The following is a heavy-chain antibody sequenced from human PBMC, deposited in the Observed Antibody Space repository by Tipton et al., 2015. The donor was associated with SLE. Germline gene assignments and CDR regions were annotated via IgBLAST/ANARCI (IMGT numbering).Heavy chain of an antibody. V-gene: IGHV4-34*01. CDR3: ARDVTYRAGTFDI. J-gene: IGHJ3*02. D-gene: IGHD1-26*01. CDR1: GGSFSGYF. CDR2: INHSGST. Sequence: TLSLTCAVYGGSFSGYFWTWIRQPPGKGLEWIGEINHSGSTKYNSALKSRVTISVDTSKNQFSVNLTSVTAEDTAVYYCARDVTYRAGTFDIWGQGTMVTFSS.